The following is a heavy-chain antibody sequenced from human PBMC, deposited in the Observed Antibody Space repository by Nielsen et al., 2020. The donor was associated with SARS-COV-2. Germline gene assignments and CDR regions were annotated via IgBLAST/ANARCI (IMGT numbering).Heavy chain of an antibody. CDR2: IYSGGST. V-gene: IGHV3-66*01. CDR1: GFTVSSNY. CDR3: ARGTYSGSSLGVDY. Sequence: ESLKISCAASGFTVSSNYMSWVRQAPGKGLEWVSVIYSGGSTYYADSVKGRFTISRDNSKNTLYLQMNSLRAEDTAVYYCARGTYSGSSLGVDYWGQGTLVTVSS. J-gene: IGHJ4*02. D-gene: IGHD1-26*01.